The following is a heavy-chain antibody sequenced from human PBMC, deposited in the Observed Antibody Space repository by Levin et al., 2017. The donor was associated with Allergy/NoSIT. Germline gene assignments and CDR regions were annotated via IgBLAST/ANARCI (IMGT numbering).Heavy chain of an antibody. Sequence: PGGSLRLSCAASGFTFSSYSMNWVRQAPGKGLEWVSSISSSSSYIYYADSVKGRFTISRDNAKNSLYLQMNSLRAEDTAVYYCARENTVTTFYFDYWGQGTLVTVSS. V-gene: IGHV3-21*01. D-gene: IGHD4-17*01. CDR3: ARENTVTTFYFDY. J-gene: IGHJ4*02. CDR1: GFTFSSYS. CDR2: ISSSSSYI.